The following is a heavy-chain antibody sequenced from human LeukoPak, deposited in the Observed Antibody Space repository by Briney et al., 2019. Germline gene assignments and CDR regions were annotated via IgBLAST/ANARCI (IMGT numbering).Heavy chain of an antibody. CDR1: GGSIISGSSY. CDR2: IYYSGST. J-gene: IGHJ4*02. CDR3: ARGRLALKGLVGAKHYFDY. V-gene: IGHV4-39*07. Sequence: SETLSLTCTVSGGSIISGSSYWGWIRQPPGKGLEWIGSIYYSGSTYYNPSLKSRVTISVDTSKNQFSLKLGSVTAADTAVYYCARGRLALKGLVGAKHYFDYWGQGTLVTVSS. D-gene: IGHD1-26*01.